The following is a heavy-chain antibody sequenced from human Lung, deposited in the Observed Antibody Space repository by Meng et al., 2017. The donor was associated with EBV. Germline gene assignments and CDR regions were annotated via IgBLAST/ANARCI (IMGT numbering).Heavy chain of an antibody. D-gene: IGHD6-19*01. CDR1: GYTFTGYY. V-gene: IGHV1-2*06. CDR2: INPNSGGT. CDR3: AHQAVAGTRGWFDP. Sequence: QGKSVQFGAEVKKPGASVKVSCKASGYTFTGYYMHWVRQAPGQGLEWMGRINPNSGGTNYAQKFQGRVTMTRDTSISTAYMELSRLRSDDTAVYYCAHQAVAGTRGWFDPWGQGTLVTVSS. J-gene: IGHJ5*02.